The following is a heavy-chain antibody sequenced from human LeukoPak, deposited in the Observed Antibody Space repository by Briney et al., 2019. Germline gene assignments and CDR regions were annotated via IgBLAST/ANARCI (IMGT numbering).Heavy chain of an antibody. CDR3: AKGRPIELDY. V-gene: IGHV3-23*01. CDR2: ISGSGGNT. Sequence: GGSLRLSCAASGFTFSRYAMSWVRQSPGKGLEWVSAISGSGGNTYSADSVKGRFTISRDNSKNTLYLQMNSLRAEDTAVYYCAKGRPIELDYWGQGTLVTVSS. CDR1: GFTFSRYA. D-gene: IGHD3-16*02. J-gene: IGHJ4*02.